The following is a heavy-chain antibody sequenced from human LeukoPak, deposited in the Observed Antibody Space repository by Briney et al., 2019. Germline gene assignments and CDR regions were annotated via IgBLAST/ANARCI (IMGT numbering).Heavy chain of an antibody. CDR3: AKVPHNWNYGGFDY. CDR1: GFTFSSYE. D-gene: IGHD1-7*01. Sequence: PGGSLRLSCAASGFTFSSYEMNWVRQAPGKGLEWVSYISSSGSTIYYADSVKGRFTISRDNAKNSLYLQMNSLRAEDTAVYYCAKVPHNWNYGGFDYWGQGTLVTVSS. V-gene: IGHV3-48*03. J-gene: IGHJ4*02. CDR2: ISSSGSTI.